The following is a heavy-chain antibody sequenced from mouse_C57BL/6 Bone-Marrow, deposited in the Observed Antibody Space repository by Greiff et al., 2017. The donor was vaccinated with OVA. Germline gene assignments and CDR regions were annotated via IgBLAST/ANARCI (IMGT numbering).Heavy chain of an antibody. CDR3: ARAPSYYYGSSPYWYFDV. Sequence: EVKLEESGPGLVKPSQSLSLTCSVTGYSITSGYYWNWIRQFPGNKLEWMGYISYDGSNNYNPSLKNRISITRDTSKNQFFLKLNSVTTEDTATYYCARAPSYYYGSSPYWYFDVWGTGTTVTVSS. CDR2: ISYDGSN. D-gene: IGHD1-1*01. CDR1: GYSITSGYY. V-gene: IGHV3-6*01. J-gene: IGHJ1*03.